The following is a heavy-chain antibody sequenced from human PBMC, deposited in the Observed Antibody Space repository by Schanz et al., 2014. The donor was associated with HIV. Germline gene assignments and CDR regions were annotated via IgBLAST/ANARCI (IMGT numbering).Heavy chain of an antibody. CDR1: GFTLSNSA. CDR3: AKVATWDYYGMDV. V-gene: IGHV3-33*06. Sequence: QVQLVESGGGVVQPGRSLRLSCAASGFTLSNSAMHWVRQAPGKGLEWVAVIWYDGTNIDYADSVKGRFTISRDNSKNTLYLEMNSLRPEDTAVYYCAKVATWDYYGMDVWGQGTTVTVSS. CDR2: IWYDGTNI. J-gene: IGHJ6*02.